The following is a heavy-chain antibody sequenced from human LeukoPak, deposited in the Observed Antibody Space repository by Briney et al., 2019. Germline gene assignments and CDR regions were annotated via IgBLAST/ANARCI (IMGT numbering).Heavy chain of an antibody. V-gene: IGHV4-59*01. CDR2: IYYSGST. D-gene: IGHD3-16*01. CDR3: VLGVWDYYYGMDV. J-gene: IGHJ6*02. Sequence: SETLSLTCTVSGGSISSYYWSWIRQPPGKGLEWIGYIYYSGSTNYNPSLKSRVTISVDTSKNQFSLKLSSVTAADTAVYYCVLGVWDYYYGMDVWGQGTTVTVSS. CDR1: GGSISSYY.